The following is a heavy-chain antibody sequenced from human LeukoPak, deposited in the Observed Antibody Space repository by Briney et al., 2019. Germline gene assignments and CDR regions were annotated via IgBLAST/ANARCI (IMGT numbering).Heavy chain of an antibody. V-gene: IGHV3-30*03. CDR1: GFTFNSYG. J-gene: IGHJ4*02. CDR3: ARAGGSTVSHSDY. CDR2: ISYDGSNK. Sequence: GGSLRLPCAASGFTFNSYGMHWVRQAPGKGLEWVAVISYDGSNKYYADSVKGRFTISKDNAKNSLYLQMNSLRAEDTAVYYCARAGGSTVSHSDYWGQGTLVTVSS. D-gene: IGHD4-17*01.